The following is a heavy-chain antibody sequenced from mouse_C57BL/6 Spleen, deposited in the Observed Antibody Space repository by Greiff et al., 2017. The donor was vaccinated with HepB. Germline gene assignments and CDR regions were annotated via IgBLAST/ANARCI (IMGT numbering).Heavy chain of an antibody. J-gene: IGHJ1*03. Sequence: EVKLVESGGGLVKPGGSLKLSCAASGFTFSSYAMSWVRQTPEKRLEWVATISDGGSYTYYPDNVKGRFTISRDNAKNNLYLQMSHLKSEDTAMYYCARGTTIVTYWYFDVWGTGTTVTVSS. CDR1: GFTFSSYA. D-gene: IGHD2-5*01. CDR2: ISDGGSYT. CDR3: ARGTTIVTYWYFDV. V-gene: IGHV5-4*03.